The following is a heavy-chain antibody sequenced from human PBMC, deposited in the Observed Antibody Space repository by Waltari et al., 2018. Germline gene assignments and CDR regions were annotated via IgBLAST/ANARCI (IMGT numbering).Heavy chain of an antibody. CDR3: ARASIAVEERGDDYFHY. V-gene: IGHV3-33*01. CDR1: GFSFSSYA. Sequence: QVQLVVSGGGVVQPGKSLRLSCAASGFSFSSYAMHWVRQAPGKGLEWLAGIWDDGDNKYYGDSVRGRFTISRDNSKNTLYLQLNSLRAEDTAVYYCARASIAVEERGDDYFHYWGQGTLVTVSS. CDR2: IWDDGDNK. D-gene: IGHD6-19*01. J-gene: IGHJ4*02.